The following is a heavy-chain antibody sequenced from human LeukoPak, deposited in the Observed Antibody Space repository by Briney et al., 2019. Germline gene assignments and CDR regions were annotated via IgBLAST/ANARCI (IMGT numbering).Heavy chain of an antibody. CDR3: ARDDVAWNDVHWFDP. J-gene: IGHJ5*02. Sequence: GGSLRLSCAASGFTFSYYTMSWVRQAPGKGLGWVSSISSTGSSIYYADSVKGRFTISRDNAKNSLYLQMSSLGVEDTAVYYCARDDVAWNDVHWFDPWGQGTLATVSS. D-gene: IGHD1-1*01. CDR1: GFTFSYYT. V-gene: IGHV3-21*01. CDR2: ISSTGSSI.